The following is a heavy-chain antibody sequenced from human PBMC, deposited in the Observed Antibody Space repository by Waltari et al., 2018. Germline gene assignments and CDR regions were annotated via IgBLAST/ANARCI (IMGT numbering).Heavy chain of an antibody. CDR3: ARAGLGSPSQWLQLLDL. D-gene: IGHD5-12*01. V-gene: IGHV3-53*01. Sequence: EVQLVESGGGLIQPGGSLRLSCVASGFTVGHNYLLWVRQAPGKGLEWVSVLHAGGAAYYAESVKGRFTVSRDNSKNTLYLQMNSLRDEDTAIYFCARAGLGSPSQWLQLLDLWGQGTLVTVSS. CDR2: LHAGGAA. CDR1: GFTVGHNY. J-gene: IGHJ5*02.